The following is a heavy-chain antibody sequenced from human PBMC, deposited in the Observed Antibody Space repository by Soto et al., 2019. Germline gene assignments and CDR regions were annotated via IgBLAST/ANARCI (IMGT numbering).Heavy chain of an antibody. Sequence: SETLSLTCTVSGGSISSSIYYGGWIRRPPGKGLEWIGSIFYSGSTYYNPSLKSRVTISVDTSKNQFSLKLYSVTAADTAMYYCARDKITGLFDYWGQGTLVTVSS. V-gene: IGHV4-39*02. CDR3: ARDKITGLFDY. J-gene: IGHJ4*02. CDR1: GGSISSSIYY. CDR2: IFYSGST. D-gene: IGHD2-8*02.